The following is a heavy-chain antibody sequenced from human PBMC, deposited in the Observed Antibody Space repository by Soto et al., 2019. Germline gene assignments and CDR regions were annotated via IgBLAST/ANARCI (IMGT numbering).Heavy chain of an antibody. D-gene: IGHD3-9*01. V-gene: IGHV3-23*01. CDR1: GFTFSSCA. CDR2: ISGSGDKT. Sequence: EVQLLESGGGLVQPGGSLRLSCAASGFTFSSCAMSWVRQTPGKGLEWVSSISGSGDKTYSADSVKGRFTISRDNSKNTLYLQMNSLRAEDTAIYYCAREDDSLTGNYNEYLDYWGQGILVTVSS. CDR3: AREDDSLTGNYNEYLDY. J-gene: IGHJ4*02.